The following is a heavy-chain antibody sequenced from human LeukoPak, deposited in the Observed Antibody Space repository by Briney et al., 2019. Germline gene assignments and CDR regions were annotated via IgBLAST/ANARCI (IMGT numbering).Heavy chain of an antibody. CDR1: GGSISSGGYY. J-gene: IGHJ5*02. Sequence: SQTLSLTCTVSGGSISSGGYYWSWIRQHPGKGPEWIGYIYYSGSTYYNPSLKSRVTISVDTSKNQFSLKLSSVTAADTAVYYCARSVCSGGSCYDWFDPWGQGTLVTVSS. V-gene: IGHV4-31*03. CDR3: ARSVCSGGSCYDWFDP. CDR2: IYYSGST. D-gene: IGHD2-15*01.